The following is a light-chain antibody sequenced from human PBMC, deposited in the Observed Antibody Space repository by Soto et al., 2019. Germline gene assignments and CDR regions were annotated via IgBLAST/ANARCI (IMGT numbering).Light chain of an antibody. Sequence: QSVLTQPASVSGSPGQSITISCTGTSSDVGGYNYVSWYQQHPGKAPKLMIYEVSNRPSGVSNRFSGFKSGNTASLTISGLQDEDEADYYCSSYTSSSTVVFGGGTKLTVL. CDR2: EVS. CDR3: SSYTSSSTVV. CDR1: SSDVGGYNY. J-gene: IGLJ2*01. V-gene: IGLV2-14*01.